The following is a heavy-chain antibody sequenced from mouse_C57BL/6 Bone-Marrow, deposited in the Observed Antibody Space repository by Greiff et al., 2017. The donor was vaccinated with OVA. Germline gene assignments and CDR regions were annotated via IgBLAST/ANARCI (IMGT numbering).Heavy chain of an antibody. CDR2: IDPSDSET. J-gene: IGHJ1*03. CDR1: GYTFTSYW. V-gene: IGHV1-52*01. CDR3: ARYDGSTPWYFDV. Sequence: QVQLQQPGAELVRPGSSVKLSCKASGYTFTSYWMHWVKQRPIQGLEWIGNIDPSDSETHYNQKFKDKATLTVDKSSSTAYMQLSSLTYEYSAVYSCARYDGSTPWYFDVWGTGTTVTVSS. D-gene: IGHD1-1*01.